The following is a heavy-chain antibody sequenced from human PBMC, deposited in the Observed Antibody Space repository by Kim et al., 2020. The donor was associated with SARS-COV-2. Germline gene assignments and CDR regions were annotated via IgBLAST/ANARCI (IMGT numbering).Heavy chain of an antibody. Sequence: SETLSLTCTVSGGSISSSSYYWGWIRQPPGKGLEWIGSIYYSGSTYYNPSLKSRVTISVDTSKNQFSLKLSSVTAADTAVYYCARQGNYDFWSGNPSSSDWFDPWGQGTLVTVSS. CDR3: ARQGNYDFWSGNPSSSDWFDP. V-gene: IGHV4-39*01. CDR2: IYYSGST. CDR1: GGSISSSSYY. D-gene: IGHD3-3*01. J-gene: IGHJ5*02.